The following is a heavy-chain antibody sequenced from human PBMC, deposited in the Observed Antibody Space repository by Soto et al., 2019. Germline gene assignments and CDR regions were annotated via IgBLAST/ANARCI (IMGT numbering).Heavy chain of an antibody. Sequence: SVKVSCKASGGTFSSYAISWVRQAPGQGLEWMGGIIPIFGTANYAQKFQGRVTITADESTSTAYMKLSSLRSEDTAVYYCARDTNYDSSGYYSAGLDYWGQGTLVTVSS. D-gene: IGHD3-22*01. V-gene: IGHV1-69*13. J-gene: IGHJ4*02. CDR3: ARDTNYDSSGYYSAGLDY. CDR1: GGTFSSYA. CDR2: IIPIFGTA.